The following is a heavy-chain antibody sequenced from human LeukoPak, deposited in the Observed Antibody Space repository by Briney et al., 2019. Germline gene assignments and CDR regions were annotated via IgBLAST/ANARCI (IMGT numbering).Heavy chain of an antibody. CDR2: FDPEDGET. V-gene: IGHV1-24*01. J-gene: IGHJ3*02. CDR1: GYTLTELS. CDR3: ATTGSGQEPRRDGGLGI. D-gene: IGHD2-15*01. Sequence: ASVKVSCTVTGYTLTELSMHWVRQAPGKGLAWMGGFDPEDGETIYAQKFQGRVTMTEDTSTDTAYMELSSLRSEDTAVYYCATTGSGQEPRRDGGLGIWGQGAMVTVSS.